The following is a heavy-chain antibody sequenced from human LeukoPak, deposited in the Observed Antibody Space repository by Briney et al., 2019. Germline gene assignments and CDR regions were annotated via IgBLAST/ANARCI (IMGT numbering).Heavy chain of an antibody. D-gene: IGHD2-2*01. CDR3: ARGPRYCSSTSCYVHYYYYYYMDV. CDR2: IWYDGSNK. Sequence: PGGSLRLSCAASGFTFSSYGMHWVRQAPGKGLEWVAVIWYDGSNKYYADSVKGRFTISRDNSKNTLYLQMNSLRAEDTAVYYCARGPRYCSSTSCYVHYYYYYYMDVWGKGTTVTVSS. CDR1: GFTFSSYG. V-gene: IGHV3-33*01. J-gene: IGHJ6*03.